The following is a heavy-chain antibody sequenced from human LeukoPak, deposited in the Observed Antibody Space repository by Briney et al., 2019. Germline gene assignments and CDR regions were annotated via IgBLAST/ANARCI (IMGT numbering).Heavy chain of an antibody. CDR3: ARSQGLVVVAEYYFDY. CDR1: GYSFTSYW. V-gene: IGHV5-51*01. CDR2: IYPGDSDT. J-gene: IGHJ4*02. D-gene: IGHD2-15*01. Sequence: GESLQISCKGSGYSFTSYWIGWVRQLPGKGLEWMGIIYPGDSDTRYSPSFQGQVTISADKSISTAYLQWSSLKASDTAMYYCARSQGLVVVAEYYFDYWGQGTLVTVSS.